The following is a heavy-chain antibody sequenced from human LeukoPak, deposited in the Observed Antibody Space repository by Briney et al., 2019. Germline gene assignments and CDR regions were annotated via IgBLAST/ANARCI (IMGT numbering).Heavy chain of an antibody. V-gene: IGHV2-70*11. D-gene: IGHD3-22*01. CDR1: GFLLRSSGMC. J-gene: IGHJ4*02. CDR2: IDWDDDK. Sequence: SGPALVKPTQTLPPTCSPSGFLLRSSGMCVSWIRQPPGTALAWLARIDWDDDKYYSTSLKTRLTISKDTSKNQVVLTMINMDPVDTATYYCARISDHYDSSGYSLFDYWGQGILVTVSS. CDR3: ARISDHYDSSGYSLFDY.